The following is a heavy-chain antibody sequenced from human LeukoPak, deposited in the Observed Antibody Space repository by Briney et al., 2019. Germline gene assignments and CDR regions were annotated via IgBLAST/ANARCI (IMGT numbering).Heavy chain of an antibody. V-gene: IGHV3-15*01. D-gene: IGHD3-3*01. J-gene: IGHJ1*01. Sequence: PGGSLRLSCAASGFTFRDAWMTWVRQAPGKGLEWVGRIRSKTDGGTTDYAVSVQGRFAISRDDSKNTLYLQMSSLRTEDTAVYYCAKHIYGVVSIQQWGQGTLVTVSS. CDR2: IRSKTDGGTT. CDR1: GFTFRDAW. CDR3: AKHIYGVVSIQQ.